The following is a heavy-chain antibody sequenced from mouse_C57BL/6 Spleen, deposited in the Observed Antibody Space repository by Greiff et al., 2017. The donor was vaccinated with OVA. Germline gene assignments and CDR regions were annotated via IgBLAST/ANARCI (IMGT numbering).Heavy chain of an antibody. Sequence: QVQLKESGPGLVQPSQSLSITCTVSGFSFTSYGVHWVRQSPGKGLEWLGVIWSGGSTDYNAAFISRLSISKDNSKSQVFFKMNSLQADDTAIYYCAREDYYYGRSYAWFAYWGQGTLVTVSA. CDR3: AREDYYYGRSYAWFAY. V-gene: IGHV2-2*01. CDR2: IWSGGST. CDR1: GFSFTSYG. J-gene: IGHJ3*01. D-gene: IGHD1-1*01.